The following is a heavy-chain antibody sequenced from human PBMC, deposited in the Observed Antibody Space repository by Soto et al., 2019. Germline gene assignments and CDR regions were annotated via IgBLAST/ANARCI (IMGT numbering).Heavy chain of an antibody. J-gene: IGHJ4*02. D-gene: IGHD3-3*01. CDR3: ARGPYYDFWSGPIIYNYFDY. CDR2: IKQDGSEK. V-gene: IGHV3-7*01. Sequence: GGSLRLSCAASGCTFSSYWMSWVRQAPGKGLEWVANIKQDGSEKYYVDSVKGRFTISRDNAKNSLYLQMNSLRAEDTAVYYCARGPYYDFWSGPIIYNYFDYWGQGTLVTVSS. CDR1: GCTFSSYW.